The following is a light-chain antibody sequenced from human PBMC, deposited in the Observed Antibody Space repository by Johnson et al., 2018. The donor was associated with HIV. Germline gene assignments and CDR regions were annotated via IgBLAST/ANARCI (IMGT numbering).Light chain of an antibody. Sequence: QSVLTQPPSVSAPPGQKVTISCSGSSSNIGNNLASWYQQLPGTAPKLLIYANNKRPSGIPDRFSGPKSGTSATLAITGLQTGDEADYYCGTWDNGLSAYVFGTGTKVTVL. V-gene: IGLV1-51*02. CDR3: GTWDNGLSAYV. CDR1: SSNIGNNL. CDR2: ANN. J-gene: IGLJ1*01.